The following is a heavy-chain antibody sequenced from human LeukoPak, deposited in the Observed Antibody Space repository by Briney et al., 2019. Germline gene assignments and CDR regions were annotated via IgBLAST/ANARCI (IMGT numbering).Heavy chain of an antibody. D-gene: IGHD2-15*01. Sequence: PGRSLRLSCAASGFTFSNYALHWVRQSPGKGLGWVAVISYDGSNKFYADSVRGRFSISRDSSKNTLYLQMNSLRSEDTAVYYCAREVRGNLDYWGQGTLVTVSS. V-gene: IGHV3-30*04. CDR2: ISYDGSNK. CDR3: AREVRGNLDY. CDR1: GFTFSNYA. J-gene: IGHJ4*02.